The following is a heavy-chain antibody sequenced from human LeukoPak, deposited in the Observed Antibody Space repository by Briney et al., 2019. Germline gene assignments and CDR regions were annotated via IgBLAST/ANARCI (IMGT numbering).Heavy chain of an antibody. CDR2: INHSGST. V-gene: IGHV4-34*01. Sequence: KPGGSLRLSCAASGFTFSSYSMSWVRQPPGKGLEWIGEINHSGSTNYNPSLKSRVTISVDTSKNQFSLKLSSVTAADTAVYYCARGRGKNYGGNPNHDYWGQGTLVTVSS. CDR1: GFTFSSYS. CDR3: ARGRGKNYGGNPNHDY. J-gene: IGHJ4*02. D-gene: IGHD4-23*01.